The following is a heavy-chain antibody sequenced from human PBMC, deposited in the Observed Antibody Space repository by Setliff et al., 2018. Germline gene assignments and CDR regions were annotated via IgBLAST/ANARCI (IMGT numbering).Heavy chain of an antibody. CDR1: GFTFDDYA. J-gene: IGHJ6*02. CDR3: AKVKGPYYYYGMDV. Sequence: GESLKISCAASGFTFDDYAMHWVRQAPGKGLEWVSLISWDGGSTYYADSVKGRFTISRDNSKSSLYLQMNSLRAEDTALYYCAKVKGPYYYYGMDVWGQGTTVTVSS. CDR2: ISWDGGST. V-gene: IGHV3-43D*03.